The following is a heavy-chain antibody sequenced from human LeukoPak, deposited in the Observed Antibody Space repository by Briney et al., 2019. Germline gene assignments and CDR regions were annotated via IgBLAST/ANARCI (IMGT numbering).Heavy chain of an antibody. Sequence: GGSLRLSCAASGFIFSRYWMTWVRQAPGKGLEWVAKIKQDGSEKYYADSVKGRFTISRDNAKNSLYLQMNSLRAEDTAVYFCARDYYGSGSFPYYFDYWGQGTLVTVPS. V-gene: IGHV3-7*01. J-gene: IGHJ4*02. D-gene: IGHD3-10*01. CDR1: GFIFSRYW. CDR2: IKQDGSEK. CDR3: ARDYYGSGSFPYYFDY.